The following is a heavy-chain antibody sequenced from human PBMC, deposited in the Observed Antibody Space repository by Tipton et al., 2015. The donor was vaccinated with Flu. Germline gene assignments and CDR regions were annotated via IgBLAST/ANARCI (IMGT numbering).Heavy chain of an antibody. CDR1: GGSMSGYY. CDR2: IYHSGST. D-gene: IGHD6-19*01. J-gene: IGHJ4*02. CDR3: ARGPEQWLVNPHYFDY. V-gene: IGHV4-38-2*02. Sequence: TLSLTCTVSGGSMSGYYWGWIRQPPGKGLEWIGSIYHSGSTYYNPSLKSRVTISVDTSKNQFSLKLSSVTAADTAVYYCARGPEQWLVNPHYFDYWGQGTLVTVSS.